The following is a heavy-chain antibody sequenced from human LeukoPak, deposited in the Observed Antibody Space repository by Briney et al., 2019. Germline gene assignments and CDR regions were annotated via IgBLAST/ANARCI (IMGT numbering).Heavy chain of an antibody. CDR3: ARSGSGYLRYYFDY. CDR2: MYSSGST. Sequence: SETLSLTCTVSGGSISSSSYYWGWIRQPPGKALEWIGSMYSSGSTYYNPSLKSRVTISVDTSKNQFSLKLSSVTAADTAVYYCARSGSGYLRYYFDYWGQGTLVTVSS. V-gene: IGHV4-39*07. D-gene: IGHD5-12*01. J-gene: IGHJ4*02. CDR1: GGSISSSSYY.